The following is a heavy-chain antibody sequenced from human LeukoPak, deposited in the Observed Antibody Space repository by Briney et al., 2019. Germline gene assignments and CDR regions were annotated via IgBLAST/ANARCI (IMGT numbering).Heavy chain of an antibody. CDR3: ARDLGGRRPSYYYYYGMDV. Sequence: SETLSLTCTVSGGSISSGDYYWSWIRQPPGKGLEWIGYIYYSGSTYYNPSLKSRVTISVDTSKNQFSLKLSSVTAADTAMYYCARDLGGRRPSYYYYYGMDVWGQGTTVTVSS. CDR2: IYYSGST. V-gene: IGHV4-30-4*01. CDR1: GGSISSGDYY. J-gene: IGHJ6*02. D-gene: IGHD3-10*01.